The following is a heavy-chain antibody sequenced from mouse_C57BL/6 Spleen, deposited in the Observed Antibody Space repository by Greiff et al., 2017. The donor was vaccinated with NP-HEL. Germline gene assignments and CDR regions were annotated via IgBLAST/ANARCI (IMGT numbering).Heavy chain of an antibody. V-gene: IGHV1-19*01. J-gene: IGHJ4*01. Sequence: EVKLVESGPVLVKPGASVKMSCKASGYTFTDYYMNWVKQSHGKSLEWIGVINPYNGGTSYNQKFKGKATLTVDKSSSTAYMELNSLTSEDSAVYYCARRRKLVDYWGQGTSVTVSS. CDR2: INPYNGGT. CDR3: ARRRKLVDY. CDR1: GYTFTDYY.